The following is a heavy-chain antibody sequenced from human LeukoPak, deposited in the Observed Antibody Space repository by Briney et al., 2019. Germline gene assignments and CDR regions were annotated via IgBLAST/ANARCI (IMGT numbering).Heavy chain of an antibody. CDR2: ISAYNGNT. D-gene: IGHD3-10*01. Sequence: ASVKVSCKASGYIFTRYDINWVRQATGQGLEWMGWISAYNGNTNYAQKLQGRVTMTTDTSTSTAYMELRSLRSDDTAVYYCARSKGDYMDVWGKGTTVTVSS. V-gene: IGHV1-18*01. J-gene: IGHJ6*03. CDR1: GYIFTRYD. CDR3: ARSKGDYMDV.